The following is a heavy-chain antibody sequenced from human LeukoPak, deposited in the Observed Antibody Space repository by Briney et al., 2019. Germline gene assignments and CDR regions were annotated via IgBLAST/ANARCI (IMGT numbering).Heavy chain of an antibody. V-gene: IGHV3-7*01. CDR3: AREAVAGTYYFDY. D-gene: IGHD6-19*01. CDR2: IKQDGSEK. J-gene: IGHJ4*02. Sequence: KPGGSLRLSCAASGFIFSSYWMSWVRQAPGKGLEWVANIKQDGSEKYYVDSVKGRFTISRDNAKNSLFLQMNSPRVEDTAVYYCAREAVAGTYYFDYWGQGTLVTVSS. CDR1: GFIFSSYW.